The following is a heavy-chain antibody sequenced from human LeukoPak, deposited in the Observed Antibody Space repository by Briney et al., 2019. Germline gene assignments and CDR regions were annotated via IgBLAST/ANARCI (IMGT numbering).Heavy chain of an antibody. V-gene: IGHV4-39*01. Sequence: PSETLSLTCTVSGGSISSSSYYWGWIRQPPGKGLEWIGSIYYSGSTYYNPSLKSRVTISVDTSKNQFSLKLSSVTAADTAVYYCARLNFPLPAGNNWFDPWGQGTLVTVSS. D-gene: IGHD6-19*01. CDR1: GGSISSSSYY. CDR3: ARLNFPLPAGNNWFDP. CDR2: IYYSGST. J-gene: IGHJ5*02.